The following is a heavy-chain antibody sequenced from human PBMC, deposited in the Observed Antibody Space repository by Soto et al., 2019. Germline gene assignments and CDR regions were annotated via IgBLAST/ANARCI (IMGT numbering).Heavy chain of an antibody. Sequence: QVQLVQSGAEVKKPGASVKVSCKASGYTFTTYNINWVRQAPGQGLAWMGWMNPDSGKAGYAQRLLGRVTMTRDTSIDTAYMELSSLRSEDTAVYYCALRWSDFSNRFDPWGQGTLVTVSS. V-gene: IGHV1-8*01. D-gene: IGHD3-3*01. J-gene: IGHJ5*02. CDR1: GYTFTTYN. CDR3: ALRWSDFSNRFDP. CDR2: MNPDSGKA.